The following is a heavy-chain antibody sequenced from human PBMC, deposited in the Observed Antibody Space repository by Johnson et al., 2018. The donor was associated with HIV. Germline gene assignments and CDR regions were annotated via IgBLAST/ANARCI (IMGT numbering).Heavy chain of an antibody. CDR2: IYSGGST. CDR1: GFTFSSYA. D-gene: IGHD4-11*01. CDR3: ARSLRRLQRVFDAFDI. J-gene: IGHJ3*02. Sequence: VQLVESGGGLVQPGGSLRLSCAAPGFTFSSYAMSWVRQAPGKGREWVSAIYSGGSTKYADSVKGRFTISRDNAKNSLYLQMNSLRAEDTAVYYCARSLRRLQRVFDAFDIWGQGTMVTVSS. V-gene: IGHV3-23*04.